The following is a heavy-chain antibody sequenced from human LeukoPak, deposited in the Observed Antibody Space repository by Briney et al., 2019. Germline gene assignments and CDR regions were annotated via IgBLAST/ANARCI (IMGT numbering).Heavy chain of an antibody. CDR3: ARREMATRYFDY. CDR1: GASITSSNYY. Sequence: SETLSLTCTVSGASITSSNYYRGWIRQPPGKGLEWIGSIYYSGSTDYNPSLKSRVTISVDTSKNQFSLKLSSMTAADTAVYYCARREMATRYFDYWGQGTLVTVSS. CDR2: IYYSGST. D-gene: IGHD5-24*01. J-gene: IGHJ4*02. V-gene: IGHV4-39*01.